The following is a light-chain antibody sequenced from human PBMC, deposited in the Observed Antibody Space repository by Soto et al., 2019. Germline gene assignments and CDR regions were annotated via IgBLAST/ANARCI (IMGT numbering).Light chain of an antibody. Sequence: MELTQTRGTLSLSPGESPTISCRPGQIVSSAYLGWFQQKPGQAPRLLSYGASTRATGIPDTFSGSGSGTDFTLTISGLEPEDLALYYCQQYGVTPPNTFGGGTKVDIK. V-gene: IGKV3-20*01. CDR1: QIVSSAY. J-gene: IGKJ4*01. CDR3: QQYGVTPPNT. CDR2: GAS.